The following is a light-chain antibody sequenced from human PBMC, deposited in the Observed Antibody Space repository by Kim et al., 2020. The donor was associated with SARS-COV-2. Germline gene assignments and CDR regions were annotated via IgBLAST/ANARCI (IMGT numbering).Light chain of an antibody. Sequence: GQSVSIRCQGDSHRNHYASWYQQKPGQAPVLLIYGKNNRPSGIPDRFSGSSSGNTASMTITGAQAEDEADYYCNSRDSSGNHLGVFGTGTKVTVL. CDR3: NSRDSSGNHLGV. CDR1: SHRNHY. CDR2: GKN. J-gene: IGLJ1*01. V-gene: IGLV3-19*01.